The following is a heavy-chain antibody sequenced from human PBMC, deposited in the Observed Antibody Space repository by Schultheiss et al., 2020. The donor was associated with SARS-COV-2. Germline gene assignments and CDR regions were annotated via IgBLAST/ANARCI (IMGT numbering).Heavy chain of an antibody. D-gene: IGHD3-22*01. Sequence: GSLKISCAASGFTFSSYSMNWVRQAPGKGLEWVSSISTSSSYIYDADSVKGRFTFSRDNAKNTLYLQMNSLRAEDTAVYYCARDTAMIVERWGQGTLVTVSS. CDR2: ISTSSSYI. V-gene: IGHV3-21*01. CDR3: ARDTAMIVER. CDR1: GFTFSSYS. J-gene: IGHJ4*02.